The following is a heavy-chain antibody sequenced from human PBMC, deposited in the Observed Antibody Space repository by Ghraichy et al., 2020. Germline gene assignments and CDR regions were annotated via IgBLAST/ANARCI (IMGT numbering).Heavy chain of an antibody. Sequence: SETLSLTCKVSGGSISGYYWSWIRQSAGKGLEWIGRIYISGSTDYNPSLKGRVTILGDTSKNQFSLDLTSVTAADTAVYYCARDSRPDSGWLSWSWFDPWGQGILITVSP. J-gene: IGHJ5*02. CDR1: GGSISGYY. D-gene: IGHD3-22*01. V-gene: IGHV4-4*07. CDR3: ARDSRPDSGWLSWSWFDP. CDR2: IYISGST.